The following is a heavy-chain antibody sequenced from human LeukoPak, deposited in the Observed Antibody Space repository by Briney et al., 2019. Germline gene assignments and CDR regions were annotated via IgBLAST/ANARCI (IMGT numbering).Heavy chain of an antibody. CDR3: ARSPTPTYNWNYVGAFDI. D-gene: IGHD1-7*01. CDR2: ISSSSSYI. J-gene: IGHJ3*02. V-gene: IGHV3-21*01. CDR1: GFTFSSYS. Sequence: PGGSLRLSCAASGFTFSSYSMNWVRQAPGKGLEWVSSISSSSSYIYYADSVKGRFTISRDNAKNSLYLQMNSLRAEDTAVYYCARSPTPTYNWNYVGAFDIWGQGTMVTVSS.